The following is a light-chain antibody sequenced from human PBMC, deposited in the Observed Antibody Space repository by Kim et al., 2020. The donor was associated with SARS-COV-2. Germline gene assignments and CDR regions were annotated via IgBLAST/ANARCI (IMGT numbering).Light chain of an antibody. Sequence: SSKLTQDPAVSVALGQTVRITCQGDSLRSYYASWYQQKPGQAPVLVIYGKNNRPSGIPDRFSGSSSGNTASLTITGAQAEDEADYYCNSRDSSGNNLVFG. CDR1: SLRSYY. V-gene: IGLV3-19*01. J-gene: IGLJ2*01. CDR3: NSRDSSGNNLV. CDR2: GKN.